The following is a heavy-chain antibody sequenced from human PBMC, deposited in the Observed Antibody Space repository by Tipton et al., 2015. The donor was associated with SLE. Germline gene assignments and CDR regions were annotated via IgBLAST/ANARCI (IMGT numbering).Heavy chain of an antibody. D-gene: IGHD6-13*01. V-gene: IGHV3-30*02. J-gene: IGHJ3*02. CDR2: IRYDGSNK. CDR3: AKDPIAAGGAFDI. Sequence: GSLRLSCAASGFTFSSYGMHWVRQAPGKGLEWVAFIRYDGSNKYYADSVKGRFTISRDNSKNTLYLQMNSLRAEDTAVYYCAKDPIAAGGAFDIWGQGTMVTVSS. CDR1: GFTFSSYG.